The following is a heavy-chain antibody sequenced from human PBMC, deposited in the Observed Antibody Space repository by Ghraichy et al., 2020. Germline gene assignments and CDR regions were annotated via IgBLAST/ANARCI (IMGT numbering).Heavy chain of an antibody. CDR1: GGSFSGYY. V-gene: IGHV4-34*01. J-gene: IGHJ4*02. Sequence: SETLSLTCAVYGGSFSGYYWSWIRQPPGKGLEWIGEINQSGSTNYNPSLKSRVTISVDTSKNQFSLKLSSVTAADTAVYYCARGWGPLGDWGQGTLVTVSS. CDR2: INQSGST. CDR3: ARGWGPLGD. D-gene: IGHD7-27*01.